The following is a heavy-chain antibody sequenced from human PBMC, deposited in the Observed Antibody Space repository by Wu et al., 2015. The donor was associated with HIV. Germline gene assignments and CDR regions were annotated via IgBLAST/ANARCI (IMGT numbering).Heavy chain of an antibody. Sequence: QVQLVQSGAEVKKPGASVKVSCKASGYTFTSYGISWVRQAPGQGLEWMGWISAYNGNTNYAQKLQDRVTMTTDTSTSTVYMELRSLRSDDTAMYYCVRDQQWPTDLYHYYGSGRLGP. CDR3: VRDQQWPTDLYHYYGSGR. J-gene: IGHJ6*02. V-gene: IGHV1-18*01. CDR2: ISAYNGNT. D-gene: IGHD6-19*01. CDR1: GYTFTSYG.